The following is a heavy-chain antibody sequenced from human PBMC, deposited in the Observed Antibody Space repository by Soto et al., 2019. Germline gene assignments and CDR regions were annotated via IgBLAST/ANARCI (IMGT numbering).Heavy chain of an antibody. Sequence: VKVSCKASGYTFTSYDINWVRQATGQGLEWMGWMNPNSGNTGYAQKFQGRVTMTRNTSISTAYMELSSLRSEDTAVYYCARRISITMMGTSPPAFDIWGQGTMVTVSS. CDR2: MNPNSGNT. V-gene: IGHV1-8*01. CDR3: ARRISITMMGTSPPAFDI. J-gene: IGHJ3*02. CDR1: GYTFTSYD. D-gene: IGHD3-22*01.